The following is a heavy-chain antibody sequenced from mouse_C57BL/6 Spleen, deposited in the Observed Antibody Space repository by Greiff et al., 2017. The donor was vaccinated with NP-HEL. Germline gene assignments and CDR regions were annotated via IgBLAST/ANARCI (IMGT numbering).Heavy chain of an antibody. J-gene: IGHJ4*01. CDR3: ARWTVVAHYYAMDY. CDR1: GYTFTSYW. V-gene: IGHV1-55*01. CDR2: IYPGSGST. D-gene: IGHD1-1*01. Sequence: VQLQQPGAELVKPGASVKMSCKASGYTFTSYWITWVKQRPGQGLEWIGDIYPGSGSTNYNEKFKSKATLTVDTSSSTAYMQLSSLTSEDSAVYYCARWTVVAHYYAMDYWGQGTSVTVSS.